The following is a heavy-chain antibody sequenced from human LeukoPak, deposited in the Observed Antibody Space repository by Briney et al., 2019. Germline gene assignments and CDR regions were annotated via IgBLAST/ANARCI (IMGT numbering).Heavy chain of an antibody. D-gene: IGHD3-3*01. Sequence: GGSLRLSCAASGFTVSSNYMSWVRQAPGKGLEWVSVIYSGGSTYYADSVKGRFTISRDNSKNTLYLQMNSLRAEDTAVYYCARAYYDFWSGYPYYYYYMDVWGKGTTVTVSS. CDR2: IYSGGST. CDR3: ARAYYDFWSGYPYYYYYMDV. CDR1: GFTVSSNY. J-gene: IGHJ6*03. V-gene: IGHV3-53*01.